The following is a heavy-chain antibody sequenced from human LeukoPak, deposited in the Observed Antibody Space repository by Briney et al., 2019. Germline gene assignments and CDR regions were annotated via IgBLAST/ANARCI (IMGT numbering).Heavy chain of an antibody. Sequence: GGSLRLSCAASGFTFSNYWMHWVRQAPGKGLEWVSRINTDGRTTGYADSVKGRFTISRDNAKNTVFLQMNSLRPEDTAVYYCVRLLDLDYWGQGTLVTVSS. V-gene: IGHV3-74*01. J-gene: IGHJ4*02. D-gene: IGHD3-3*01. CDR1: GFTFSNYW. CDR2: INTDGRTT. CDR3: VRLLDLDY.